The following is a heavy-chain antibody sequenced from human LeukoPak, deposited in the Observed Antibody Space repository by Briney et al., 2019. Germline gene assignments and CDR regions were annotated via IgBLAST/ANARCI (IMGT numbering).Heavy chain of an antibody. CDR1: GGTFSSYT. Sequence: SVKVSCKASGGTFSSYTISWVRHAPGPGLERMGGIIPIFGTTNNAHKFQGRVTITADKSTSTCYMELSSLRSEDTAVYYCARDGGGDWDYWGQGTLVTVSS. CDR2: IIPIFGTT. CDR3: ARDGGGDWDY. D-gene: IGHD2-21*02. J-gene: IGHJ4*02. V-gene: IGHV1-69*06.